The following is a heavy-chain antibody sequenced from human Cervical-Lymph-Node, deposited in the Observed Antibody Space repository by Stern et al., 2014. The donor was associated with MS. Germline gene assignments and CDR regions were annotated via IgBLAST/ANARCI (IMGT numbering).Heavy chain of an antibody. CDR2: MHPNSGNT. Sequence: VQLVESGAEVKKPGASVKVSCKASGYTFTSYDINWVRQATGQGLEWMGWMHPNSGNTGYAQKFQGRVTMTRNTSISTAYMELSSLRSEDTAVYYCARYCSSTSCLDAFDIWGQGTMVTVSS. V-gene: IGHV1-8*01. D-gene: IGHD2-2*01. CDR3: ARYCSSTSCLDAFDI. J-gene: IGHJ3*02. CDR1: GYTFTSYD.